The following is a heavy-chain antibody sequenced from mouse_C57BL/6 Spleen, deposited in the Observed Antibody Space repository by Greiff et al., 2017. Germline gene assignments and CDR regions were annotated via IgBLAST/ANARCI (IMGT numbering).Heavy chain of an antibody. D-gene: IGHD1-1*01. V-gene: IGHV5-9*01. J-gene: IGHJ3*01. Sequence: EVQVVESGGGLVKPGGSLKLSCAASGFTFSSYTMSWVRQTPEKRLEWVATISGGGGNTYYPDSVKGRFTIARDNAKNTLYLQMSSLRSEDTALYYCARQGPYYGSSFFAYWGQGTLVTVSA. CDR1: GFTFSSYT. CDR3: ARQGPYYGSSFFAY. CDR2: ISGGGGNT.